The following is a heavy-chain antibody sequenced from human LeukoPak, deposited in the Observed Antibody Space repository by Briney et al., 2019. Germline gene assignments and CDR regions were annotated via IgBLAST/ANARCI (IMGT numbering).Heavy chain of an antibody. CDR3: ARDGDYGTGSYYRGCIDS. CDR2: ISTYNGDT. J-gene: IGHJ4*02. V-gene: IGHV1-18*01. CDR1: GYAFKKYA. Sequence: ASVKVSCKASGYAFKKYAISWVRQAPGQGLEWMGWISTYNGDTNYAQNFKGRVTMTTDASTSTAYMELRSLRSDDTAVYYCARDGDYGTGSYYRGCIDSWGQGTPVTVSP. D-gene: IGHD3-10*01.